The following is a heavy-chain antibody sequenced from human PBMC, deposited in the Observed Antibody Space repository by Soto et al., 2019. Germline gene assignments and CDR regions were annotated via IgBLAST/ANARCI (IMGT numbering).Heavy chain of an antibody. Sequence: HLQESGPGLVKPSGTLSLTCDVSGGSISSSSWWTWVRQSPGKGLEWIGEIYHAGSPNYNPSFQSRLTILADKSKNHFSLRLTSVTAADTAIYYCARGLSFRGDFDVWGQGTTVTVSS. CDR3: ARGLSFRGDFDV. CDR1: GGSISSSSW. D-gene: IGHD2-21*02. V-gene: IGHV4-4*02. J-gene: IGHJ3*01. CDR2: IYHAGSP.